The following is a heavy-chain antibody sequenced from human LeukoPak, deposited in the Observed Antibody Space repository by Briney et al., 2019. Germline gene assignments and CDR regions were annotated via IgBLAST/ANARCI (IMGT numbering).Heavy chain of an antibody. CDR2: VSGSGNTT. D-gene: IGHD2-2*01. V-gene: IGHV3-23*01. CDR1: GVTFSSYA. CDR3: AKGLVVPVATYFFDY. Sequence: GGSLRLSCAASGVTFSSYAMTWVRQAPGKGLEWVSAVSGSGNTTYYADSVQGRFSISRDNSKYTLYVQMNSPGAEDTAIYYCAKGLVVPVATYFFDYWGPGTLVIVSS. J-gene: IGHJ4*02.